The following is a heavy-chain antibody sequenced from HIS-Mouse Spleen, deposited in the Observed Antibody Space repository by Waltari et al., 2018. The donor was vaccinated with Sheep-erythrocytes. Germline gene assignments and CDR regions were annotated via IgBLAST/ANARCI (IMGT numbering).Heavy chain of an antibody. CDR1: GYTFTSYD. Sequence: QVQLVQSGAEVKKPGASVKVSCKASGYTFTSYDINWVRQATGQGLGWMGWMHPNSGNTGDAPKFQGRVTMTRNTSISTAYMELSSLRSEDTAVYYCARGFWVYSSSSGFDYWGQGTLVTVSS. V-gene: IGHV1-8*01. J-gene: IGHJ4*02. CDR3: ARGFWVYSSSSGFDY. CDR2: MHPNSGNT. D-gene: IGHD6-6*01.